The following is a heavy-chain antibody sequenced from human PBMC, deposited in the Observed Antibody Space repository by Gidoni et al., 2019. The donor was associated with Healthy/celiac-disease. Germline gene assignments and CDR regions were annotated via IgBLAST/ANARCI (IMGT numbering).Heavy chain of an antibody. V-gene: IGHV2-5*02. CDR1: GFSLSTSGVG. D-gene: IGHD3-10*01. CDR3: AHRLRGSGRASWFDP. CDR2: IYWDDDK. Sequence: QITLKESGPTLVKPTQTLTLTCTFSGFSLSTSGVGVGWIRQPPGKALEWLALIYWDDDKRYSPSLKSRLTITKDTSKKPGVLTMTNMDPVDTATYYCAHRLRGSGRASWFDPWGQGTLVTVSS. J-gene: IGHJ5*02.